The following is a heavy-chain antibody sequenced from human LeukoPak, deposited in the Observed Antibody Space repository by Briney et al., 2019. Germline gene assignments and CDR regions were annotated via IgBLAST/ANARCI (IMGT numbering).Heavy chain of an antibody. CDR2: ITTASGYI. CDR1: GFTFSSYS. Sequence: GGSLRLSCAASGFTFSSYSMNWVRQAPGKGLDWVSSITTASGYINYADSLKGRVTISRDSARSSFYLQLKNLRAEDTAVYFCAVAPSPVYSSSWFYYWGRGTLVTVSS. J-gene: IGHJ4*02. CDR3: AVAPSPVYSSSWFYY. V-gene: IGHV3-21*06. D-gene: IGHD6-13*01.